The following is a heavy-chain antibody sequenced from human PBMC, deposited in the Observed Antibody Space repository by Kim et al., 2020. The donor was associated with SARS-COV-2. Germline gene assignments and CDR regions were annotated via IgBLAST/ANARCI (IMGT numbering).Heavy chain of an antibody. CDR2: INHSGST. Sequence: SETLSLTCAVYGGSFSGYYWSWIRQPPGKGLEWIGEINHSGSTNYNPSLKSRVTISVDTSKNQFSLKLSSVTAADTAVYYCARVPPYDSSGSGFDPWGQGTLVTVSS. J-gene: IGHJ5*02. V-gene: IGHV4-34*01. D-gene: IGHD3-22*01. CDR3: ARVPPYDSSGSGFDP. CDR1: GGSFSGYY.